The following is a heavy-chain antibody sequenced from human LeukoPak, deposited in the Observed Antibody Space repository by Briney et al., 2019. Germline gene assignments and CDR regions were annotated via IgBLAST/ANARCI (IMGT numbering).Heavy chain of an antibody. J-gene: IGHJ4*02. V-gene: IGHV4-39*01. D-gene: IGHD5-12*01. CDR2: IYYSGST. Sequence: SETLSLTCTVSGGSISSSSYYWGWIRQPPGKGLEWIGSIYYSGSTYYNPSLKSRVTISVDTSKNHFSLKLGSVTAADTAVYYCARLDIVATSASDYWGQGTLVTVSS. CDR3: ARLDIVATSASDY. CDR1: GGSISSSSYY.